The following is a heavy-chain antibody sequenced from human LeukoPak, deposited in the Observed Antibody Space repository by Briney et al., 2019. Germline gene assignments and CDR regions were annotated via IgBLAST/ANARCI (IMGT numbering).Heavy chain of an antibody. V-gene: IGHV4-61*08. CDR1: GGSISSGGYY. Sequence: SSETLSLTCTVSGGSISSGGYYWTWIRQPPGKGLEWIGYIYYSGSTNYNPSLKSRVTISVDTSKNQFSLKLSSVTAADTAVYYCARHGVFGGNSGWFDPWGQGTLVTVSS. CDR3: ARHGVFGGNSGWFDP. CDR2: IYYSGST. J-gene: IGHJ5*02. D-gene: IGHD4-23*01.